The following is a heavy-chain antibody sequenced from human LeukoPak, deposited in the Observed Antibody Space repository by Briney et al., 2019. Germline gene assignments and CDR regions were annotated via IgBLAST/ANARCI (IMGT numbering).Heavy chain of an antibody. V-gene: IGHV1-18*01. CDR1: GYTFTNYG. CDR3: ARLNNVGYYDSSGYYT. D-gene: IGHD3-22*01. Sequence: ASVKVSCKASGYTFTNYGISWVRQAPRQGLEWMGWISAYNGNTNYAQKVQDRVTMTTDTSTSTAYMELRSLRSDDTAVYYCARLNNVGYYDSSGYYTWGQGTLVTVSS. CDR2: ISAYNGNT. J-gene: IGHJ5*02.